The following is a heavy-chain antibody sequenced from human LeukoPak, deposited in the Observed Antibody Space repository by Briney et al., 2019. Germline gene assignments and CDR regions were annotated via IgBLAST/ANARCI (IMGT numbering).Heavy chain of an antibody. CDR1: RFTFSDFY. CDR3: ARHARVAGFDY. D-gene: IGHD6-19*01. V-gene: IGHV3-11*04. Sequence: GGSLRLSYAASRFTFSDFYMSWIRQAPGKGLEWISYISNSGTTIYYADSVKGRFTISRDNAKNSLYLQMNSLRAEDTAVYYCARHARVAGFDYWGLGTLVTVSS. CDR2: ISNSGTTI. J-gene: IGHJ4*02.